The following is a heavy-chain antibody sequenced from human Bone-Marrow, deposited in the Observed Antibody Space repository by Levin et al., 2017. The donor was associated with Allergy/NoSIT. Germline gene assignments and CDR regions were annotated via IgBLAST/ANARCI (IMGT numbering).Heavy chain of an antibody. D-gene: IGHD4-11*01. Sequence: ASVKVSCKVSGFTLTELSVHWVRQAPGKGLEWMVFFFSSYFPSFSSPPFPCRVTMIEDTSTDTAYMELTSLTSEDTAVYYCATNRLQYLRPYYYGMDVWGPGTTVTVSS. CDR1: GFTLTELS. J-gene: IGHJ6*02. CDR3: ATNRLQYLRPYYYGMDV. CDR2: FFSSYFPS. V-gene: IGHV1-24*01.